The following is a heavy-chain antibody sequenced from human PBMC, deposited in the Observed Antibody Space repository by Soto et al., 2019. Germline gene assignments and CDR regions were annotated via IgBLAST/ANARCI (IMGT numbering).Heavy chain of an antibody. D-gene: IGHD3-10*01. J-gene: IGHJ4*02. CDR3: ARGVTMVRGVIHTPYFDY. CDR2: IYYSGST. Sequence: SETLSLTCTVSGGSISSGGYYWSWIRQHPGKGLEWIGYIYYSGSTYYNPSLKSRVTISVDTSKNHFSLKLSSVTAADTAVYYFARGVTMVRGVIHTPYFDYWGQGTLVTVSS. CDR1: GGSISSGGYY. V-gene: IGHV4-31*03.